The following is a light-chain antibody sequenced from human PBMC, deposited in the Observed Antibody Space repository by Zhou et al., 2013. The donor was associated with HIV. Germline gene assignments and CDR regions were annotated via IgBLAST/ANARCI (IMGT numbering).Light chain of an antibody. Sequence: DIVMTQSPLSLPVTPGEPASISCRSSQSLLHSNGYNYLDWYLQKPGQSPQLLIYLGSNRASGVPDRFSGSGSGTYFTLHISRVEADDVGVYYCMQALQTPVFGQGTRLEIK. CDR2: LGS. V-gene: IGKV2-28*01. CDR1: QSLLHSNGYNY. CDR3: MQALQTPV. J-gene: IGKJ5*01.